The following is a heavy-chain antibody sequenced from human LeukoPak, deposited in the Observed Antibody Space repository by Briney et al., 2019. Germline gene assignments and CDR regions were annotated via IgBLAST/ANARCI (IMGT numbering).Heavy chain of an antibody. Sequence: GGSLRLSCAASGFTFSGYEMNWVRQAPGKGLEWVSHISTSGVAIHYSDSVKGRFTISRDNAKSSLYLQMSSLRVEDTAVYYCARDGVPGHTVFDYWGQGTPVTVSS. D-gene: IGHD3-10*01. V-gene: IGHV3-48*03. CDR1: GFTFSGYE. CDR2: ISTSGVAI. J-gene: IGHJ4*02. CDR3: ARDGVPGHTVFDY.